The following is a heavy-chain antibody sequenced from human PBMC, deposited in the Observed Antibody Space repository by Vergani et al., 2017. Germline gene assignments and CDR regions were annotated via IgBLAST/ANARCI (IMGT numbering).Heavy chain of an antibody. CDR3: ARDRGDPQVLDY. J-gene: IGHJ4*02. CDR2: ISYDGSNK. V-gene: IGHV3-30*03. CDR1: GFTFSSYG. D-gene: IGHD3-10*01. Sequence: QVQLVESGGGVVQPGRSLRLSCAASGFTFSSYGMHWVRQAPGKGLEWVAVISYDGSNKYYADSVKGRFTISRDNSKNTLYLQMNSLRAEDTAVYYCARDRGDPQVLDYWGQGTLVTVSS.